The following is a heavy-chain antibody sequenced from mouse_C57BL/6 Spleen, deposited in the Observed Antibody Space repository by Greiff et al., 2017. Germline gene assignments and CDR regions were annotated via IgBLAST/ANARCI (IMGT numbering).Heavy chain of an antibody. J-gene: IGHJ4*01. D-gene: IGHD1-1*01. Sequence: EVQLQESGPGLVKPSQSLSLTCSVTGYSITSGYYWNWIRQFPGNKLEWMGYISYDGSNNYNPSLKNRISITRDTSKNQFFLKLNSVTTEDTATYYCARDLLRYYAMDYWGQGTSVTVSS. CDR1: GYSITSGYY. CDR2: ISYDGSN. CDR3: ARDLLRYYAMDY. V-gene: IGHV3-6*01.